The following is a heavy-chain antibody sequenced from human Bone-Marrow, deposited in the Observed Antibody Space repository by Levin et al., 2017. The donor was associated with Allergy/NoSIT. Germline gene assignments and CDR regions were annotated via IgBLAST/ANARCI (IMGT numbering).Heavy chain of an antibody. CDR1: GFTFRSYA. D-gene: IGHD6-19*01. CDR3: AKSVAGYWYFDL. V-gene: IGHV3-23*01. J-gene: IGHJ2*01. Sequence: LSLPCAASGFTFRSYAMNWVRQAPGKGLEWVSGLTGGGGTTYYADSVKGRFTISRDNSKNTLYLQMNSLRAEDTALYYCAKSVAGYWYFDLWGRGTLVAVSS. CDR2: LTGGGGTT.